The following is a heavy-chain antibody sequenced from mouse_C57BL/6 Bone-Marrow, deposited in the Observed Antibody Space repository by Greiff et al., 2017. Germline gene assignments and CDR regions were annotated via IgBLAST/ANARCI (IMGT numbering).Heavy chain of an antibody. J-gene: IGHJ2*01. CDR3: ARHENYGSSYPFDY. CDR1: GFTFSSYG. V-gene: IGHV5-6*01. Sequence: EVHLVESGGDLVKPGGSLKLSCAASGFTFSSYGMSWVRQTPDQRLEWVATISSGGSYTYYPDSVKGRFTISRDNAKNTLYLQMSSLKSEDTAMYYCARHENYGSSYPFDYWGQGTTLTVSS. CDR2: ISSGGSYT. D-gene: IGHD1-1*01.